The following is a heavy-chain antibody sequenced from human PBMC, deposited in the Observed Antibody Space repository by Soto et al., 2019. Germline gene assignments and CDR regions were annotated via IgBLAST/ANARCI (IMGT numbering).Heavy chain of an antibody. Sequence: QVQLVQSGAEVKKPGSSVKVSCKASGGTFSSYAISWVRQAPGQGLEWMGGIIPIFGTANYAQKFQGRVTITADKSTSTAYMELSSLRSEDTAVYYCAKAVGYCSSSSCRDYYYYYGMDVWGQGTTVTVSS. V-gene: IGHV1-69*06. J-gene: IGHJ6*02. CDR2: IIPIFGTA. D-gene: IGHD2-2*01. CDR3: AKAVGYCSSSSCRDYYYYYGMDV. CDR1: GGTFSSYA.